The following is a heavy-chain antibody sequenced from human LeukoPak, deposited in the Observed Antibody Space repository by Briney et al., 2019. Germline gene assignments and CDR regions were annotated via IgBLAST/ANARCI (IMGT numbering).Heavy chain of an antibody. CDR1: GYSFNDYW. V-gene: IGHV5-51*01. CDR2: IYPGDSDT. Sequence: GESLKISCKGSGYSFNDYWIGWVRQMPGKGLEWMGLIYPGDSDTRYSPSFQGQVTISVDRSKTTAYVQWNSLKASDTAIYYCARRWVTEDAYDVWGQGTMVTVSS. CDR3: ARRWVTEDAYDV. D-gene: IGHD1-26*01. J-gene: IGHJ3*01.